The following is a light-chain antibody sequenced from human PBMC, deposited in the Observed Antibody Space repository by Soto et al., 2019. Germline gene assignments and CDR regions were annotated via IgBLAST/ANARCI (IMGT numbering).Light chain of an antibody. Sequence: DIVMTQSPDSLAVSLGERATINCKSSQSVLYSSNNKNYLAWYQQKPGQPPKLLIYWASTRESGVPDRCIGSGSGTDFTLTISSLQAEDVAVYYCQQYYSTPQTFGQGTKLEIK. CDR1: QSVLYSSNNKNY. CDR2: WAS. CDR3: QQYYSTPQT. J-gene: IGKJ2*01. V-gene: IGKV4-1*01.